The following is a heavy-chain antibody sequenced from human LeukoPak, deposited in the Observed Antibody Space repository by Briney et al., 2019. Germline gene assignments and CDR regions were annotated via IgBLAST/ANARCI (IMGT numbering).Heavy chain of an antibody. V-gene: IGHV3-43*02. Sequence: GGSLRLSCAASGFTFDDYAMHWVRPAPGKGLEWVSLISGDGGSTYYADSVKGRFTISRDNSKNSLYLQMNSLRTEDTALYYCAKDISNDSSGYYGGVDYWGQGTLVTVSS. CDR2: ISGDGGST. CDR3: AKDISNDSSGYYGGVDY. CDR1: GFTFDDYA. D-gene: IGHD3-22*01. J-gene: IGHJ4*02.